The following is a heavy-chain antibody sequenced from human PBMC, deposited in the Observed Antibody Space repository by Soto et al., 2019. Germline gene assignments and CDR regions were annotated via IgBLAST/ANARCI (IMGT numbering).Heavy chain of an antibody. D-gene: IGHD3-16*01. J-gene: IGHJ4*02. CDR3: AKDRVESGLGEIDY. V-gene: IGHV3-30*18. CDR2: ISYDGSKK. CDR1: GFSFSNNG. Sequence: VQLVESGGGVVQPGRSLRLSCAASGFSFSNNGMHWVRQAPGKGLEWVAIISYDGSKKYYADSVKGRFTISRDNSKNTLYLQMNSLRVEDTSIYYCAKDRVESGLGEIDYWGQGTLVTLSS.